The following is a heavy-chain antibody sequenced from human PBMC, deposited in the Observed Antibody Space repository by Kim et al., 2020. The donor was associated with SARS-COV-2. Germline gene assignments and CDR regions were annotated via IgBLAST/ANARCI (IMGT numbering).Heavy chain of an antibody. CDR2: IYYSGST. CDR1: GGSISSGGYY. D-gene: IGHD3-10*01. CDR3: ARDKGDWYYGSGTNQD. J-gene: IGHJ4*02. V-gene: IGHV4-31*03. Sequence: SETLSLTCTVSGGSISSGGYYWSWIRQHPGKGLEWIGYIYYSGSTYYNPSLKSRVTISVDTSKNQFSLKLSSVTAADTAVYYCARDKGDWYYGSGTNQDWGQGTLVTVSS.